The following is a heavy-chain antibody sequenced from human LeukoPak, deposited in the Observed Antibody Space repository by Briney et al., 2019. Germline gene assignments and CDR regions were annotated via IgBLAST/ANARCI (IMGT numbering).Heavy chain of an antibody. CDR2: ITTYNGNR. J-gene: IGHJ4*02. CDR1: GSTLSHYG. D-gene: IGHD2-8*01. Sequence: APVKVSCKASGSTLSHYGISRVRQATRKGLEWVGWITTYNGNRKYAEKFQGRVIMTTDTSTSTYYMEMRSLRSDDTAIYYCARDCSNGVCFPRDYWGQGTQITVST. CDR3: ARDCSNGVCFPRDY. V-gene: IGHV1-18*01.